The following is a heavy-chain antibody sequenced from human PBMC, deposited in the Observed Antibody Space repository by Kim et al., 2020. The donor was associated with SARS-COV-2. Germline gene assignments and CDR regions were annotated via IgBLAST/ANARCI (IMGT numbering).Heavy chain of an antibody. D-gene: IGHD3-10*01. CDR2: ISSSSSTI. Sequence: GGSLRLSCAASGFTFSSYSMNWVRQAPGKGLEWVSYISSSSSTIYYADSVKGRFTISRDNAKNSLYLQMNSLRAEDTAVYYCARDRWLTGYYYYGMDVWGQGTTVTVSS. V-gene: IGHV3-48*04. CDR1: GFTFSSYS. CDR3: ARDRWLTGYYYYGMDV. J-gene: IGHJ6*02.